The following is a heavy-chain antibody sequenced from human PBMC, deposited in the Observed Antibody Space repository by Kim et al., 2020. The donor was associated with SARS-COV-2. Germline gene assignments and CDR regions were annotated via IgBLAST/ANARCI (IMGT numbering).Heavy chain of an antibody. CDR3: ARGQISSGWSSFYGMDV. V-gene: IGHV3-74*01. CDR1: GFTFSSYW. J-gene: IGHJ6*02. D-gene: IGHD6-19*01. CDR2: INSDGSST. Sequence: GGSLRLSCAASGFTFSSYWMHWVRQAPGKGLVWVSRINSDGSSTSYADSVKGRFTISRDNAKNTLYLQMNSLRAEDTAVYYCARGQISSGWSSFYGMDVWGQGTTVTVSS.